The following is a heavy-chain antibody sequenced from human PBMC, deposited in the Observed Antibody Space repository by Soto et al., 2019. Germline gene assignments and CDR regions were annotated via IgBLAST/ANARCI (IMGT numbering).Heavy chain of an antibody. CDR1: GGSVSSGSYY. Sequence: QVQLQESGPGLVKPSETLSLTCTVSGGSVSSGSYYWSWIRQPPGKGLEWIGYIYYSGSTNYNPSLKSRVTISVDTSKNQFSLKLSSVTAADTAVYYCARVLGDSSGYGMDVWGQGTMVTVSS. CDR2: IYYSGST. J-gene: IGHJ6*02. V-gene: IGHV4-61*01. CDR3: ARVLGDSSGYGMDV. D-gene: IGHD3-22*01.